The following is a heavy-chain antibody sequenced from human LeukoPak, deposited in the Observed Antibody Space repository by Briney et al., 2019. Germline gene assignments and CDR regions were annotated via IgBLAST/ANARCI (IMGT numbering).Heavy chain of an antibody. CDR2: INPNDGDT. D-gene: IGHD2-2*01. CDR1: GYTFTDYY. V-gene: IGHV1-2*02. J-gene: IGHJ4*02. CDR3: ARANFLYCSSSTCLFDY. Sequence: ASVKASCKASGYTFTDYYMHWVRQAPGQGFEWMGWINPNDGDTNYAQKFQGRVTMTRDTSISTAHMEVSRLRSDDTAVYYCARANFLYCSSSTCLFDYWGRGTLVTVSS.